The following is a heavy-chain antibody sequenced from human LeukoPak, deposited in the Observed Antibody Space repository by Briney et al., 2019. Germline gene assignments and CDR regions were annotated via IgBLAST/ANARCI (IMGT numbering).Heavy chain of an antibody. CDR3: ARTGSFRHYYDGSGYWGPCDY. V-gene: IGHV3-7*03. CDR2: IKQDGSEK. Sequence: PGGSLRLSCAASGFTFTSYWMTWVRQAPGKGLEWVANIKQDGSEKYYVDSVKGRFTISEDNAKNSLYRQMNSLRAEDTALYYCARTGSFRHYYDGSGYWGPCDYWGQGTLVTVSS. J-gene: IGHJ4*02. D-gene: IGHD3-22*01. CDR1: GFTFTSYW.